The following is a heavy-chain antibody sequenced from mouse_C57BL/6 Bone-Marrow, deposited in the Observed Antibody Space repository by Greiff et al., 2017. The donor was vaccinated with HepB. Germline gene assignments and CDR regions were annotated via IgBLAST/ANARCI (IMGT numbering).Heavy chain of an antibody. CDR1: GYSITSDY. D-gene: IGHD1-1*01. CDR3: ARWRDYVGFAY. Sequence: EVKLMESGPGLAKPSQTLSLTCSVTGYSITSDYRNWIRKFPGNKLEYMGYISYSGSTYYNPSLKSRISITRDTSKNQYYLQLNSVTTEDSATYYCARWRDYVGFAYWGQGTLVTVSA. J-gene: IGHJ3*01. V-gene: IGHV3-8*01. CDR2: ISYSGST.